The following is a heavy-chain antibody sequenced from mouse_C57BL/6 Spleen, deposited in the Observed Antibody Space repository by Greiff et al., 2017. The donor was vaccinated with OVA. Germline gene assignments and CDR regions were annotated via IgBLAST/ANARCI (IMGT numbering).Heavy chain of an antibody. CDR3: ARDDYYGSSPWFAY. Sequence: VQLKESGPGMVKPSQSLSLTCTVTGYSITSGYDWHWIRHFPGNKLEWMGYISYSGSTNYNPSLKSRISITHDTSKNHFFLKLNSVTTEDTATXYCARDDYYGSSPWFAYWGQGTLVTVSA. V-gene: IGHV3-1*01. J-gene: IGHJ3*01. CDR2: ISYSGST. D-gene: IGHD1-1*01. CDR1: GYSITSGYD.